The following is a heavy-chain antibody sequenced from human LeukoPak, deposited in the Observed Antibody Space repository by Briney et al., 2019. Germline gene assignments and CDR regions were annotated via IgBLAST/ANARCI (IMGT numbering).Heavy chain of an antibody. CDR2: ISAYNGNT. D-gene: IGHD4-17*01. CDR3: ARPSYGDYLSFDY. CDR1: GYTFTSYG. Sequence: ASVKVSCKASGYTFTSYGISWVRQAPGQGLEWMGWISAYNGNTNYAQKFQGRVTMTRNTSISTAYMELSSLRSEDTAVYYCARPSYGDYLSFDYWGQGTLVTVSS. V-gene: IGHV1-18*01. J-gene: IGHJ4*02.